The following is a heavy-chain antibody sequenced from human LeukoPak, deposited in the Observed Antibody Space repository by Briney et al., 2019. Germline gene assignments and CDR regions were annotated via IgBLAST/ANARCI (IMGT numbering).Heavy chain of an antibody. V-gene: IGHV1-69*05. CDR2: IIPIFGTA. J-gene: IGHJ4*02. D-gene: IGHD4-23*01. CDR1: GGTLSSYA. Sequence: ASVKVSCKASGGTLSSYAISWVRQAPGQGLEWMGGIIPIFGTANYAQKFQGRVTITTDESTSTAYMELSSLRSEDTAVYYCARDSVLYGGSYFDYCGQGTMVTVSS. CDR3: ARDSVLYGGSYFDY.